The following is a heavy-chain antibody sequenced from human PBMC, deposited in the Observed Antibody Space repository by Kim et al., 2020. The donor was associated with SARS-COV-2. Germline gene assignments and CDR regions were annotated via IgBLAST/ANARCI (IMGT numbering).Heavy chain of an antibody. CDR1: GFTFFSYA. Sequence: GGSLRLSCAASGFTFFSYAMSWVRQAPGKGLEWVSGISGSGDSTYYADSVKGRFTISRDNSKSTLFLEINTLRAEDTAIYYCAKTYDTTRTYYYYGMDV. CDR2: ISGSGDST. V-gene: IGHV3-23*01. CDR3: AKTYDTTRTYYYYGMDV. D-gene: IGHD3-22*01. J-gene: IGHJ6*01.